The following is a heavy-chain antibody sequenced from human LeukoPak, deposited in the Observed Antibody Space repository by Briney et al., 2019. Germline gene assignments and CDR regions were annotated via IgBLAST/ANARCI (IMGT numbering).Heavy chain of an antibody. CDR1: GFTFDNYA. CDR2: ISWNSGSI. CDR3: ARDYYDNSGYPTPFDY. D-gene: IGHD3-22*01. J-gene: IGHJ4*02. V-gene: IGHV3-9*01. Sequence: GGSLRLSCAASGFTFDNYAMHWVRQVPGKGLEWVSGISWNSGSIAYADSVKGRFTISRDNAKNSLYLQMNSLRAEDTAVYYCARDYYDNSGYPTPFDYWGQGTLVTVSS.